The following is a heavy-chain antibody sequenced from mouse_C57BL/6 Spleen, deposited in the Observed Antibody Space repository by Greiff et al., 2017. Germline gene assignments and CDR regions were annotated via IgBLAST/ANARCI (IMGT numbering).Heavy chain of an antibody. V-gene: IGHV1-18*01. CDR1: GYTFTDYN. J-gene: IGHJ1*03. D-gene: IGHD1-1*01. Sequence: EVQVVESGPELVKPGASVKIPCKASGYTFTDYNMDWVKQSHGKSLEWIGDINPNNGGTIYNQKFKGKATLTVDKSSSTAYMELRSLTSEDTAVYYCARAFYGSQWYFDVWGTGTTVTVSS. CDR3: ARAFYGSQWYFDV. CDR2: INPNNGGT.